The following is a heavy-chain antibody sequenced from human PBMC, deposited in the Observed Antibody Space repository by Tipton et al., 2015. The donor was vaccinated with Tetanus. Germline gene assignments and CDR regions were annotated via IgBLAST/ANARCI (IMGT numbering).Heavy chain of an antibody. CDR3: ARGGIAAAGGGLDY. D-gene: IGHD6-13*01. Sequence: TLSLTCTVSGGSISSYYWSWIRQPPGKGLEWIGYIYYSGSTNYNPSLKSRVTISVDTSKNQFSLKLSSVTAAYTAVYYCARGGIAAAGGGLDYWGQGTLVTVSS. CDR1: GGSISSYY. J-gene: IGHJ4*02. CDR2: IYYSGST. V-gene: IGHV4-59*01.